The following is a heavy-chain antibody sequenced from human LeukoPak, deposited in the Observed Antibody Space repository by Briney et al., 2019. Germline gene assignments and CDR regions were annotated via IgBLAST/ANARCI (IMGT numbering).Heavy chain of an antibody. CDR1: GGTFSSYA. Sequence: GASVKVSCKASGGTFSSYAISWVRQAPGQGLEWMGRIIPILGIANYAQKFQGRVTITADKSTSTAYMELSSLRSEDTAVYYCARAYRIAAAGTYYFDYWGQGTLVTVSS. D-gene: IGHD6-13*01. V-gene: IGHV1-69*04. J-gene: IGHJ4*02. CDR3: ARAYRIAAAGTYYFDY. CDR2: IIPILGIA.